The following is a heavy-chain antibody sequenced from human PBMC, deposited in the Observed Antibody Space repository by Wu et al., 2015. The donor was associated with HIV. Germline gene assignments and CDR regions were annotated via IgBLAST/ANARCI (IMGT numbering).Heavy chain of an antibody. J-gene: IGHJ4*02. Sequence: QVQLLQSGAEVKKPGASVMVSCKASGYTFIDYYMYWVRQAPGQGLEWMGWINPNRGGTKYAQRFQDKVSMTRDTSISTAYMELRRLISDDTAIYFCLTALDGVAYWGQGTLVTVSS. CDR2: INPNRGGT. D-gene: IGHD2-8*01. CDR3: LTALDGVAY. V-gene: IGHV1-2*02. CDR1: GYTFIDYY.